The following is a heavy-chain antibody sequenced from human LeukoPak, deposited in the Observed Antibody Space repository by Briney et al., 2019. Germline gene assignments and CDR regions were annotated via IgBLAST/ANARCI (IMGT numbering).Heavy chain of an antibody. CDR1: GGSISSYY. J-gene: IGHJ4*02. CDR2: IYYSGST. CDR3: ARGYRDNYFDY. V-gene: IGHV4-59*08. Sequence: SETLSLTCTVSGGSISSYYWSWIRQPPGKGLEWIGYIYYSGSTNYNPSLKSRVTISVDTSKNQFSLKLSSVTAADTAVYYCARGYRDNYFDYWGQGTLVTVSS. D-gene: IGHD5-18*01.